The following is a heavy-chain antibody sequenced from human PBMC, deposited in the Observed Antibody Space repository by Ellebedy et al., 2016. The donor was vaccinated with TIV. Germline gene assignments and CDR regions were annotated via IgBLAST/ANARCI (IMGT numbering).Heavy chain of an antibody. Sequence: GGSLRLXXAASGFTFNGSSMNWVRQAPGKGLEWISYIMSTGNTVHYADSVKGRFTISRDNAKGSLYLQMNSLRAEDTAVYYCVKGTGTTNYRHHAFDFWGRGTMVTVSS. D-gene: IGHD1-7*01. CDR3: VKGTGTTNYRHHAFDF. J-gene: IGHJ3*01. CDR1: GFTFNGSS. CDR2: IMSTGNTV. V-gene: IGHV3-48*04.